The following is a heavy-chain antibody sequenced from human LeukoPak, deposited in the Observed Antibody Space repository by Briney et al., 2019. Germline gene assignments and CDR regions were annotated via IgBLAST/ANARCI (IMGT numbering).Heavy chain of an antibody. CDR2: IYHSGST. CDR1: GGSISSGGYY. V-gene: IGHV4-30-2*01. CDR3: ARAVPTSPGVGLDLDWFDP. D-gene: IGHD2-8*01. J-gene: IGHJ5*02. Sequence: SETLSLTCTVSGGSISSGGYYWSWIRQPPGKGLEWIGYIYHSGSTYYNPSLKSRVTISVDRSKNQFSLKLSSVTAADTAVYYCARAVPTSPGVGLDLDWFDPWGQGTLVTVSS.